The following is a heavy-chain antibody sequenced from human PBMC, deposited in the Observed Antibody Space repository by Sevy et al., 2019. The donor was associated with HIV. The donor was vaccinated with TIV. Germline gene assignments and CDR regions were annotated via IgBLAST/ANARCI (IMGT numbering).Heavy chain of an antibody. V-gene: IGHV3-53*01. CDR1: GFSVSSNY. D-gene: IGHD3-22*01. Sequence: GGSLRLSCAASGFSVSSNYMSWVRQAPGKGLEWVSAIRGSGGSTYYAGSAQGRFTISRDNSKNTLYLQMDSLRAEDTAGYYCAKDRYYDSSGFYVWDYWGQGTLVTVSS. J-gene: IGHJ4*02. CDR3: AKDRYYDSSGFYVWDY. CDR2: IRGSGGST.